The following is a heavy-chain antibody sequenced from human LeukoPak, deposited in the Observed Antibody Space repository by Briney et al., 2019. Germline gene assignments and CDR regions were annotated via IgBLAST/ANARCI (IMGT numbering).Heavy chain of an antibody. CDR2: IYYSGST. J-gene: IGHJ5*02. D-gene: IGHD3-22*01. CDR1: GGSISSSSYY. Sequence: SETLSLTCTVSGGSISSSSYYWGWIRQPPGKGLEWIGSIYYSGSTYYNPSLKSRVTISVDTSKNQFSLRLSSVTAADTAVYYCATEASGGYFDPWGQGTLVTVSS. V-gene: IGHV4-39*02. CDR3: ATEASGGYFDP.